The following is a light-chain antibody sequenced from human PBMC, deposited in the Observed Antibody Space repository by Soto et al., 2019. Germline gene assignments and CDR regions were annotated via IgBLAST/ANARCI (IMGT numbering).Light chain of an antibody. CDR2: DAF. CDR1: QSVGSY. J-gene: IGKJ4*01. CDR3: QQRSSWPLT. Sequence: EIALTQSPATLSLSPGERATLSCRASQSVGSYFAWYQQKPGQAPRLLIYDAFSRATGIPARFSGSGSGTDFTLTISSLEPEDFAVYFCQQRSSWPLTFGGGTMVEIK. V-gene: IGKV3-11*01.